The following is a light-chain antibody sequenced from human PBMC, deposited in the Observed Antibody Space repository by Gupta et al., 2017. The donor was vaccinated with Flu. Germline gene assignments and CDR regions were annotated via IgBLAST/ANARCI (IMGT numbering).Light chain of an antibody. V-gene: IGLV3-19*01. CDR3: NSRDSTDNHQGV. CDR1: SLRSYY. Sequence: SSALSQSPAVSVPLVQTVRITCKGDSLRSYYASWYQQKPGQAPVLVIYAKNIRPAGIPDRFSGSSSGNTASLTITGAQAEDEADYYCNSRDSTDNHQGVFGGGTKLTVL. CDR2: AKN. J-gene: IGLJ3*02.